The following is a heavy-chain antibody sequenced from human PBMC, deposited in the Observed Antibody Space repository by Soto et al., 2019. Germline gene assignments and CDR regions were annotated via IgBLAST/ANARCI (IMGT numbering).Heavy chain of an antibody. V-gene: IGHV3-15*01. Sequence: PGGSLRLSCAASGFSFSDAWMNWVRQAPGQGLEWVGRIKSKTDGGTTDYAAPLKGRFTISRDDSKSTLYLQVNSLRIEDTAVYYCTAGPRWGQGTLVTVSS. CDR2: IKSKTDGGTT. CDR3: TAGPR. J-gene: IGHJ4*02. CDR1: GFSFSDAW.